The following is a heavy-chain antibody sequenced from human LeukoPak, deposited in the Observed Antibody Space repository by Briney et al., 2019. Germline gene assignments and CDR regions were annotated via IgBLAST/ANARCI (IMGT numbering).Heavy chain of an antibody. CDR3: ARVSSSWYQDWYFDL. CDR2: IDTSGNT. Sequence: SETLSLTCAVYSGSFSGYYWSWIRQPAGKGLEWIGRIDTSGNTNYKPSLKSRVTMSVDTSKNQFSLKLNSVTAADTAVYYCARVSSSWYQDWYFDLWGRGTLVTVSS. CDR1: SGSFSGYY. D-gene: IGHD6-13*01. V-gene: IGHV4-59*10. J-gene: IGHJ2*01.